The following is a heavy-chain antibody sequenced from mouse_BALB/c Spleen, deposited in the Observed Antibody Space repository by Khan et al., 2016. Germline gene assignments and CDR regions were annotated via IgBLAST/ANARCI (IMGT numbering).Heavy chain of an antibody. CDR1: GFTFSIYG. J-gene: IGHJ4*01. V-gene: IGHV5-6*01. CDR3: AIRIYYDYENYAMDY. D-gene: IGHD2-4*01. CDR2: ISSGGTYT. Sequence: EVELVESGGDLVKPGGSLKPSCAASGFTFSIYGLSWVRPTPDKRLEWVATISSGGTYTYYTDSVKGRFTISRDNAKNTLYLQMSSLMSEDTAMYYCAIRIYYDYENYAMDYWGQGTSVTGSS.